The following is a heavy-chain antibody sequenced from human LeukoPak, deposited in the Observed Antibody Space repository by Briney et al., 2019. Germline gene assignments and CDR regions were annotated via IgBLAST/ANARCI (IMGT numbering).Heavy chain of an antibody. V-gene: IGHV4-38-2*02. CDR3: ARDARQADY. CDR2: IYQSGST. CDR1: GYSITSGYY. J-gene: IGHJ4*02. Sequence: SETLSLTCAVSGYSITSGYYWGWIRQPPGKGLEWIGSIYQSGSTYYNPSLKSRVTISVDTSKNQLSLKLNSVTAADTAVYYCARDARQADYWGQGTLVTVSS.